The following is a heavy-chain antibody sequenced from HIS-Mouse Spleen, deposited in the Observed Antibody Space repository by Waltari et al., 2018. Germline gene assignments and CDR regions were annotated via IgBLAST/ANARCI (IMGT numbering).Heavy chain of an antibody. CDR3: AREIPYSSSWYDWYFDL. D-gene: IGHD6-13*01. J-gene: IGHJ2*01. Sequence: QLQLQESGPGLVKPSETLSLTCTVSGGSISSSSYYWGWLRQPPGKGLEWIGRIDYSGRTYRNPSLKGLVTISVETSKNQFSLKLSSVTAADTAVYYCAREIPYSSSWYDWYFDLWGRGTLVTVSS. V-gene: IGHV4-39*07. CDR1: GGSISSSSYY. CDR2: IDYSGRT.